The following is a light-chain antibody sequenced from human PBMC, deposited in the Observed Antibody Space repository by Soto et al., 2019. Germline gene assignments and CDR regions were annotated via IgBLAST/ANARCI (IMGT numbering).Light chain of an antibody. CDR3: SSYTSSSTYYV. CDR1: SSDVGGYNY. V-gene: IGLV2-14*01. J-gene: IGLJ1*01. Sequence: QSALTQPASVSGSLGQSITISCTGTSSDVGGYNYVSWYQQHPGKAPKLMIYEVSNRPSGVSNRFSGSKSGNTASLTISGLQAEDEADYYCSSYTSSSTYYVFGTGTKVTVL. CDR2: EVS.